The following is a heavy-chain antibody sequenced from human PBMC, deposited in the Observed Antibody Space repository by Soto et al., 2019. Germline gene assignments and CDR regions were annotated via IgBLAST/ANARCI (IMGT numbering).Heavy chain of an antibody. Sequence: PGGSLRLSCAASGFTFSSYSMNWVRQAPGKGLEWVSSISSSSSYIYYADSVKGRFTISRDNAKNSLYLQMNSLRAEDTAVYYCAKALNYYGSGSYYPSYYYYGMDVWGQGTTVTVSS. D-gene: IGHD3-10*01. CDR2: ISSSSSYI. CDR1: GFTFSSYS. CDR3: AKALNYYGSGSYYPSYYYYGMDV. J-gene: IGHJ6*02. V-gene: IGHV3-21*01.